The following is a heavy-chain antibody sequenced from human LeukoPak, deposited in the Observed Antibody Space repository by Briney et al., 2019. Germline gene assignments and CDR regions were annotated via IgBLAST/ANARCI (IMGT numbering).Heavy chain of an antibody. Sequence: GESLKISCAASGFTFSSYAMSWVRQAPGKGLEWVSAISGSGGSTYYADSVKGRFTISRDNSKNTLYLQMNSLRAEDTAVYYCAKDPQGRVVATIFLIWGQGTLVTVSS. CDR2: ISGSGGST. D-gene: IGHD5-12*01. CDR1: GFTFSSYA. CDR3: AKDPQGRVVATIFLI. J-gene: IGHJ4*02. V-gene: IGHV3-23*01.